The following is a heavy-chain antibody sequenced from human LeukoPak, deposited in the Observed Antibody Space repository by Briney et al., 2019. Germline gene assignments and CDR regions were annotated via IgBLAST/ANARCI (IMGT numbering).Heavy chain of an antibody. J-gene: IGHJ3*02. CDR1: GGSISSSSYY. V-gene: IGHV4-39*01. D-gene: IGHD1-26*01. CDR3: ARHSGSYLKSALHI. CDR2: MYYSGST. Sequence: SETLSLTCTVSGGSISSSSYYCGWIRQPPGKGLEWIGSMYYSGSTYYNPSLKSRVTISVDTSKNQFSLELTSVTAADTAVYYCARHSGSYLKSALHIWGQGTMVTVSS.